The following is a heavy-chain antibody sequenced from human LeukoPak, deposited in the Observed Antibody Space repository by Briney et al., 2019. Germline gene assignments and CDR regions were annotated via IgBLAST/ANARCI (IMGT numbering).Heavy chain of an antibody. D-gene: IGHD1-26*01. V-gene: IGHV3-74*01. CDR2: INTDGSST. Sequence: GGSLRLSCAASGFTFSSYWMHWVRQAPGKGLVWVSRINTDGSSTSYADSVKGRFTISRDNAKNSLYLQMNSLRAEDTAVYYCARDLTPDYGSSGLDLDYWGQGTLVTVSS. CDR3: ARDLTPDYGSSGLDLDY. J-gene: IGHJ4*02. CDR1: GFTFSSYW.